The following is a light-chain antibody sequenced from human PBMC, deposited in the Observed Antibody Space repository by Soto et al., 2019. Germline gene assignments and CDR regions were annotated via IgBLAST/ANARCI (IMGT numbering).Light chain of an antibody. CDR1: SSDVGGYNY. CDR2: DVS. V-gene: IGLV2-11*01. CDR3: CSYAGSYTYV. Sequence: QSALTQPRSVSGSPGQSVTISCTGTSSDVGGYNYVSWYQQHPGKAPKLMIYDVSKWPSGVPDRFSGSKSGNTASLTISGLQAEDEADYYCCSYAGSYTYVFGTVTKLTVL. J-gene: IGLJ1*01.